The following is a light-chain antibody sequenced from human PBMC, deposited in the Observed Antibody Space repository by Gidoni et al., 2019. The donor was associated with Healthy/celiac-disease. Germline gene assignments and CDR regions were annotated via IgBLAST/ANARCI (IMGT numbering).Light chain of an antibody. CDR2: AAS. J-gene: IGKJ5*01. CDR3: QQSYRTPT. V-gene: IGKV1-39*01. Sequence: DIQMTQSPSSLSASVGDRVTITCLASQSISSYLNWYQQKPGKAPKLLIYAASSLQSRVPSMFSGSGSGTDFPLTISSLQPEDFATYYCQQSYRTPTFGQGTRLEIK. CDR1: QSISSY.